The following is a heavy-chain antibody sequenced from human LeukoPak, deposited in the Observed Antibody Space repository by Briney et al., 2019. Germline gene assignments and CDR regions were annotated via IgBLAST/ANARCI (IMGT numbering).Heavy chain of an antibody. D-gene: IGHD1-26*01. CDR2: IWYDGSNK. Sequence: PGRSLRLSCAASGFTFSSYGMHWVRQAPGKGLEWVAVIWYDGSNKYYADSVKGRFTISRDNSKNTLYLQMNSLRAEDTAVYYCARDFEISVGVTGGYWGQGTLVTVSS. CDR1: GFTFSSYG. CDR3: ARDFEISVGVTGGY. V-gene: IGHV3-33*08. J-gene: IGHJ4*02.